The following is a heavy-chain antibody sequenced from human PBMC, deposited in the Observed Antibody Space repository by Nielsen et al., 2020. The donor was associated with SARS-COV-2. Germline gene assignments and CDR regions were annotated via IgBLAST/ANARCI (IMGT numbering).Heavy chain of an antibody. CDR1: GFTFSSYS. J-gene: IGHJ4*02. CDR2: ISSSSSYI. D-gene: IGHD1-26*01. Sequence: GGSLRLSCAASGFTFSSYSMNWVRQAPGKGLEWVSSISSSSSYIYYADSLKGRFTISRDNAKNSLYLQMNSLRAEDTAVYYCARDLGGPGPMVGATTGGQGTLVTVS. V-gene: IGHV3-21*01. CDR3: ARDLGGPGPMVGATT.